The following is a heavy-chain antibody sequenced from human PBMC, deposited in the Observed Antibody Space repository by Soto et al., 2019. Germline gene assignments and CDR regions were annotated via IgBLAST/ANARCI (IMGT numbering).Heavy chain of an antibody. V-gene: IGHV3-30*18. Sequence: PGGSLRLSCAASGFTFSSYGMHWVRQAPGKVLEWVAVISYDGSNKYYADSVKGRFTISRDNSNNTLYLQMNSLRAEDTAVYYCAKDRSSRYDAFDIWCQGTMVTV. CDR2: ISYDGSNK. J-gene: IGHJ3*02. CDR1: GFTFSSYG. D-gene: IGHD6-6*01. CDR3: AKDRSSRYDAFDI.